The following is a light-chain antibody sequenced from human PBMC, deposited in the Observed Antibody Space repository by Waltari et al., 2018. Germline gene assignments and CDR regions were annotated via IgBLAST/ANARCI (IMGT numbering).Light chain of an antibody. CDR2: LGS. CDR1: QSHLHSNGYNY. CDR3: RQALQIPFT. Sequence: RQSHLHSNGYNYLDLYRQDPGQSPQLLVYLGSNRGSGVPDRFSGSGSGTDFTLKISRVEAEDVGVYYCRQALQIPFTFGPGTKVDIK. V-gene: IGKV2-28*01. J-gene: IGKJ3*01.